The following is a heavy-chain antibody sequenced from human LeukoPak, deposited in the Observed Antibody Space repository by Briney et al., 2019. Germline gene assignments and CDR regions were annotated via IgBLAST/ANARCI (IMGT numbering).Heavy chain of an antibody. Sequence: ASVKVSCKASGYTFTSYDINWVRQATGQGLEWMGWMNPNSGNTGYAQKFQGRVTITRNTSISTAYMELSSLRSEDTAVYYCTTDPDGSGWYGPFDYWGQGTLVTVSS. J-gene: IGHJ4*02. CDR2: MNPNSGNT. CDR3: TTDPDGSGWYGPFDY. CDR1: GYTFTSYD. D-gene: IGHD6-19*01. V-gene: IGHV1-8*03.